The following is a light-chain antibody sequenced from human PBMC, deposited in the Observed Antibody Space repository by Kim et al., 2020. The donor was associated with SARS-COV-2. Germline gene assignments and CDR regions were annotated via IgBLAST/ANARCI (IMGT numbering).Light chain of an antibody. CDR1: QTVRSSY. CDR3: QQYAGSPPMYT. Sequence: PGEIATLSCRASQTVRSSYLAWYQQKPGQAPRLLIYGASNRATGIPDRFSGSGSGTDFTLTISRLEPEDFAVFFCQQYAGSPPMYTFGQGTKLEI. J-gene: IGKJ2*01. V-gene: IGKV3-20*01. CDR2: GAS.